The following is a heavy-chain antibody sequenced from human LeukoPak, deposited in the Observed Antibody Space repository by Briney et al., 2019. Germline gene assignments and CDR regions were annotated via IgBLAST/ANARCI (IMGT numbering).Heavy chain of an antibody. CDR3: ARQVYYYGSGSYYLDY. CDR2: IYYSGST. J-gene: IGHJ4*02. V-gene: IGHV4-39*01. CDR1: GGSISSSSYY. Sequence: SETLSLTCTASGGSISSSSYYWGWIRQPPGKGLEWIGSIYYSGSTYYNPSLKSRVTISVDTSKNQFSLKLSSVTAADTAVYYCARQVYYYGSGSYYLDYWGQGTLVTVSS. D-gene: IGHD3-10*01.